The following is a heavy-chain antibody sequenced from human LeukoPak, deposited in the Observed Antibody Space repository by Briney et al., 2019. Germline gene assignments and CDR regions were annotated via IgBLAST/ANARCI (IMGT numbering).Heavy chain of an antibody. CDR1: GFTFSSYR. CDR3: ARERPDDYYDSSGYRTTPEYYFDY. V-gene: IGHV3-21*01. J-gene: IGHJ4*02. CDR2: ISSSSSYI. D-gene: IGHD3-22*01. Sequence: GGSLRLSCAASGFTFSSYRMNWVRQAPGKGLEWVSSISSSSSYIYYADSVKGRFTISRDNAKNSLYLQMNSLRAEDTAVYYCARERPDDYYDSSGYRTTPEYYFDYWGQGTLVTVSS.